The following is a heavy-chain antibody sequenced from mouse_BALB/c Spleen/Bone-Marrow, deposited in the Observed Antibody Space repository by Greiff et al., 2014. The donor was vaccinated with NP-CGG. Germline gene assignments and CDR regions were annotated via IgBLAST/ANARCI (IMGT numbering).Heavy chain of an antibody. J-gene: IGHJ2*01. CDR3: SRGYGNYDFDY. Sequence: VQLQQSGAELVKPGASVKLSCTASGFNIKDTYMHWVKQRPEQGLEWIGRIDPANGNTKYDPKFQGKATITANTSSNTAYLQLSSLTSGDTGVYYCSRGYGNYDFDYWGQGTTLTVSS. D-gene: IGHD2-10*02. CDR1: GFNIKDTY. V-gene: IGHV14-3*02. CDR2: IDPANGNT.